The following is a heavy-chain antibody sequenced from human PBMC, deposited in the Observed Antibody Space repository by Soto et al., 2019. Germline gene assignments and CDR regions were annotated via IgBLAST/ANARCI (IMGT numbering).Heavy chain of an antibody. D-gene: IGHD3-3*01. V-gene: IGHV4-30-4*01. CDR3: ASTEWLLRGWWFDP. J-gene: IGHJ5*02. CDR1: VGSISIGDYY. Sequence: LSLTCTVSVGSISIGDYYCSWIRQPPGKGLEWIGYIYYSGSTYYNPSLKSRVTISVDTSKNQFSLKLSSVTAADTAVYYCASTEWLLRGWWFDPWGQGTLVTVSS. CDR2: IYYSGST.